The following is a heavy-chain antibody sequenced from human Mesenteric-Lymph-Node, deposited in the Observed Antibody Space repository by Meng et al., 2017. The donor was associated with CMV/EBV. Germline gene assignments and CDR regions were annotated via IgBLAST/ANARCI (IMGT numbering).Heavy chain of an antibody. V-gene: IGHV3-15*01. D-gene: IGHD3-16*02. J-gene: IGHJ4*02. CDR1: NAW. CDR3: TTVPYDYVWGSYRGLLFDY. CDR2: IKSKTDGGTT. Sequence: NAWMSWVRQAPGKGLEWVGRIKSKTDGGTTDYAAPVKGRFTISRDDSKNTLYLQMNSLKTEDTAVYYCTTVPYDYVWGSYRGLLFDYWGQGTLVTVSS.